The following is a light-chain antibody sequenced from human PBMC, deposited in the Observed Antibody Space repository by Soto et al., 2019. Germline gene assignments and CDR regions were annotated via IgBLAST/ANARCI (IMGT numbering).Light chain of an antibody. CDR3: QQYDSSPRT. J-gene: IGKJ1*01. V-gene: IGKV3-20*01. CDR1: QSFTSTS. CDR2: GAS. Sequence: EIVLTQSPGTLSLSPGERATLSCRASQSFTSTSLAWYQQKPGQAPRLLISGASGRAAGIPDRFSGSGSGTDFTLTISRLESEDIAVYYCQQYDSSPRTFGQGTRVEIK.